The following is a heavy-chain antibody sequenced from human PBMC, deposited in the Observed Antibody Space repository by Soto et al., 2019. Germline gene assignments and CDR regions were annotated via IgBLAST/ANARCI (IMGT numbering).Heavy chain of an antibody. CDR2: VNPKRGDA. CDR3: ARDPGIPGRYWYFDL. D-gene: IGHD1-20*01. J-gene: IGHJ2*01. Sequence: QVVLVQSGAEVKKPGASVEVSCKASGYKFTDYYIHWVRQAPGQGPESMGWVNPKRGDAVYAQKFQGWATMTRGTSTTTAYLEVNRLHSDDTAVYYCARDPGIPGRYWYFDLWGRGTLVTVSS. V-gene: IGHV1-2*04. CDR1: GYKFTDYY.